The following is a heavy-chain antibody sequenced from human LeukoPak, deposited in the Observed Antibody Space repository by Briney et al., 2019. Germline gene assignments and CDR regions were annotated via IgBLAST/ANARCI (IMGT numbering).Heavy chain of an antibody. J-gene: IGHJ2*01. CDR3: ARVGPWCFDL. CDR1: GGSISGYY. CDR2: VDYSGST. Sequence: SETLSLTCTVSGGSISGYYWSWIRQPPGKRLEWIGYVDYSGSTNYSPSLKSRVTISVDTSKNQFSLQLSSVTAADTAVYYCARVGPWCFDLWGRGTLVTVSS. V-gene: IGHV4-59*01.